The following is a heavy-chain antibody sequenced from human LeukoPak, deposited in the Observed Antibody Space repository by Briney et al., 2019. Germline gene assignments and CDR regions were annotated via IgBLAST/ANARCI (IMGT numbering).Heavy chain of an antibody. Sequence: GGSLRLSCAASGFTFSSYAMSWVRQAPGKGLEWVSAISGSGGSTYYADSVKGRFTISRDNSKNTLYLQMNSPRAEDTAVYYCAKGRARFLEWLLYYYYYGMDVWGQGTTVTVSS. CDR1: GFTFSSYA. J-gene: IGHJ6*02. V-gene: IGHV3-23*01. CDR3: AKGRARFLEWLLYYYYYGMDV. CDR2: ISGSGGST. D-gene: IGHD3-3*01.